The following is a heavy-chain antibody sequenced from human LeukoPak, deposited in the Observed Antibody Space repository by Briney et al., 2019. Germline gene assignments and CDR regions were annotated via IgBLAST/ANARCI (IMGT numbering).Heavy chain of an antibody. CDR1: GFTFSSYE. V-gene: IGHV3-48*03. J-gene: IGHJ4*02. CDR2: LSSSGTTK. Sequence: PGGSLRLSCAASGFTFSSYEMNWVRQAPGKGLEWVSFLSSSGTTKYYADSVKGRFTISRDNSKNTLYLQMNSLRAEDTAVYYCARNEGGGSGDYWGQGTLVTVSS. D-gene: IGHD5-12*01. CDR3: ARNEGGGSGDY.